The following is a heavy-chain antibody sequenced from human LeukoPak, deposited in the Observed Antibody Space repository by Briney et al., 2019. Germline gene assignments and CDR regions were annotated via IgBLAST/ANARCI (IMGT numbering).Heavy chain of an antibody. V-gene: IGHV3-30-3*01. J-gene: IGHJ4*02. CDR3: ARDRLGDSADGGFSH. D-gene: IGHD1-26*01. CDR1: GFTFSTYA. CDR2: ISFDGSNK. Sequence: GGSLRLSCAASGFTFSTYAMHWVRQTPGKGLGWVSVISFDGSNKYYADSVKGRFTISRDNSKNTLYLQMSSLRAEDTAVYYCARDRLGDSADGGFSHWGQGTLVNVSS.